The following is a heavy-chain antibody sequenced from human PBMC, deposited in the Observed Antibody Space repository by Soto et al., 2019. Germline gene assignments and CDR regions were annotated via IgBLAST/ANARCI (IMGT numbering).Heavy chain of an antibody. D-gene: IGHD1-1*01. J-gene: IGHJ4*02. CDR2: IKSKTDGGTT. CDR3: TTDEYNWNYFDY. V-gene: IGHV3-15*01. CDR1: GFTFSNAW. Sequence: EVQLVESGGGLVKPGGSLRLSCAASGFTFSNAWMSWVRQAPGKGLEWVGRIKSKTDGGTTDYAAPVKGRFTISRDDSKNTLYLQMNSLKTEDTAVYYGTTDEYNWNYFDYWGQGTLVTVSS.